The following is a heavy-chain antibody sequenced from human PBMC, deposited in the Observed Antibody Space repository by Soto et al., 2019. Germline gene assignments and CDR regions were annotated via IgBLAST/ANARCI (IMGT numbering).Heavy chain of an antibody. J-gene: IGHJ4*02. Sequence: GESLKISCKVSGYSISNYWIGWVRQMPGKGLEWMGIIYSVDSDTIYSPSFQGQITISADKSIRTAYLQWSSLKASDTAMYYCATPVTLSGPREGFDYWGQGTLVTVSS. D-gene: IGHD3-9*01. CDR2: IYSVDSDT. V-gene: IGHV5-51*01. CDR3: ATPVTLSGPREGFDY. CDR1: GYSISNYW.